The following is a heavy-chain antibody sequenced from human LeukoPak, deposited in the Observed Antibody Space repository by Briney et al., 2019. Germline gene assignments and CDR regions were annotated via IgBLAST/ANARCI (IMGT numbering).Heavy chain of an antibody. CDR1: GGSFSSYY. CDR3: ARSPVLRFLERPYFDY. J-gene: IGHJ4*02. CDR2: IYYSGST. Sequence: PSETLSLTCTVSGGSFSSYYWSWLRQPPGKGLEWIGYIYYSGSTNYNPSLKRRVTISVDSSKNQFSLKLSSVTAADTAVYYCARSPVLRFLERPYFDYWGQGTLVTVSS. D-gene: IGHD3-3*01. V-gene: IGHV4-59*01.